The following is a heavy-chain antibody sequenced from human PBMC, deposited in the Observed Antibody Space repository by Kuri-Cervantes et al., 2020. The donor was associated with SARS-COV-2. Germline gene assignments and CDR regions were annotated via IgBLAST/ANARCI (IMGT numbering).Heavy chain of an antibody. D-gene: IGHD3-10*01. V-gene: IGHV3-53*05. CDR2: IYSGGST. J-gene: IGHJ6*02. Sequence: GESLKISCAASGFTVSSNYMSWVRQAPGKGLEWVSVIYSGGSTYYADSVQGRFTISRDNSKNTLYLQMNSLRPEDTGVYYCAKPGSVRGIIREDHYGLDVWGQGTTVTVSS. CDR3: AKPGSVRGIIREDHYGLDV. CDR1: GFTVSSNY.